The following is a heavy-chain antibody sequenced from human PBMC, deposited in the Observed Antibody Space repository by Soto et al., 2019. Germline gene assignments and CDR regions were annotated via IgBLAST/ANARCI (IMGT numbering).Heavy chain of an antibody. J-gene: IGHJ6*02. V-gene: IGHV1-69*13. CDR1: GYAFTSYG. D-gene: IGHD3-10*01. CDR2: IIPIFGTA. Sequence: SVKVSCKASGYAFTSYGYAWVRQAPGQGLEWMGGIIPIFGTANYAQKFQGRVTITADESTSTAYMELSSLRSEDTAVYYCARVHLTMVRGVDDYYYYYGMDVWGQGTTVTVSS. CDR3: ARVHLTMVRGVDDYYYYYGMDV.